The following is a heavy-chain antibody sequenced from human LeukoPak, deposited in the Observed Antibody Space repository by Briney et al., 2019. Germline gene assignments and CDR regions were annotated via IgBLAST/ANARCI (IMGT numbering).Heavy chain of an antibody. D-gene: IGHD3-16*01. Sequence: SETLSLTCAVYGGSLSGYYWSWIRQPPGKGPEWIGEINHSGSTNYNPSLKSRVTISVDTSKNQFSLKLSSVTAADTAVYYCARGGAFLRFGYFDYWGQGTLVTVSS. CDR2: INHSGST. CDR1: GGSLSGYY. J-gene: IGHJ4*02. V-gene: IGHV4-34*01. CDR3: ARGGAFLRFGYFDY.